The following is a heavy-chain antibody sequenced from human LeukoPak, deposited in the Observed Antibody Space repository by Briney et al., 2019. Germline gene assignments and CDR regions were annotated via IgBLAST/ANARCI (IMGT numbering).Heavy chain of an antibody. CDR3: ARDGSGWYDY. CDR1: GFTFSSYE. J-gene: IGHJ4*02. Sequence: GGSLRLSCAASGFTFSSYEMNWVRQAPGKGLEWVSYISSSGSTIHSADSVKGRFTISRDNAKNSLYLQMNSLRAEDTAVYYCARDGSGWYDYWGQGILVTVSS. V-gene: IGHV3-48*03. D-gene: IGHD6-19*01. CDR2: ISSSGSTI.